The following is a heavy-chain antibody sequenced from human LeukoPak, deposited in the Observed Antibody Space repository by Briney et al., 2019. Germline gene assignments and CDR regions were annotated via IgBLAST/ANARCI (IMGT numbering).Heavy chain of an antibody. Sequence: ASVKVSCKASGYTFSNYGISWVRQAPGQGLEWMGWISSYNGKTNYAQKFQDRVTMTTHTSTTTVDMELRNLRSDDTAVYYCARDGIFHSGFHDVWGEGTLVIVSS. CDR2: ISSYNGKT. D-gene: IGHD3-22*01. CDR1: GYTFSNYG. J-gene: IGHJ4*02. CDR3: ARDGIFHSGFHDV. V-gene: IGHV1-18*01.